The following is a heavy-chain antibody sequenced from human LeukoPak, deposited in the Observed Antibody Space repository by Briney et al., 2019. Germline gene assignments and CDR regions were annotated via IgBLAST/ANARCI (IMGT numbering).Heavy chain of an antibody. D-gene: IGHD3-10*01. CDR2: IKQDGSEK. Sequence: PGGSLRLSCAASGFTFSSYWMSWVRQAPGKGLEWVANIKQDGSEKYYVDSVKGRFTISRDNAKNSLYLQMNSLRAEDTAVYYCARARGAGPGAHFDYWGQGNLVTVSS. CDR1: GFTFSSYW. CDR3: ARARGAGPGAHFDY. V-gene: IGHV3-7*01. J-gene: IGHJ4*02.